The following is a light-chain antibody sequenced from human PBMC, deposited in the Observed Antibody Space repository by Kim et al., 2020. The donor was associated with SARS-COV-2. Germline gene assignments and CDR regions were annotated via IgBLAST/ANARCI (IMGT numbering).Light chain of an antibody. J-gene: IGKJ4*01. Sequence: SASMGDRVTITCRASQSIRSNLNWYQQKPGTAPKLLIYGASSLQTGVPSRFSGSGSGTDFTLTVSSLQREDFATYYCQQTYSSPLTFGGGTRLEI. CDR1: QSIRSN. V-gene: IGKV1-39*01. CDR2: GAS. CDR3: QQTYSSPLT.